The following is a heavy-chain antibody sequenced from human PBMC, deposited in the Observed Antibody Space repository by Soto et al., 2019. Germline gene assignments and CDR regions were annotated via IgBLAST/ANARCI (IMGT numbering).Heavy chain of an antibody. CDR3: ARVGQDYYYGMDV. J-gene: IGHJ6*02. CDR1: GFTFGEDY. Sequence: GGALRLSCADSGFTFGEDYMTWIREAPGKGLECVSYISSTTGTIYYADSVKGRFTISRDNARNSLYLQMNTLRAEDTALYYCARVGQDYYYGMDVWGQGTTATVSS. CDR2: ISSTTGTI. V-gene: IGHV3-11*01.